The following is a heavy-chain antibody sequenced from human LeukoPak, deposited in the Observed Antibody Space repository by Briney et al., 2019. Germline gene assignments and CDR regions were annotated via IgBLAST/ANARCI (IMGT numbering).Heavy chain of an antibody. CDR2: IYSSGST. D-gene: IGHD3-16*01. CDR3: ARDWGERGTSWFDP. CDR1: GGSISAYY. V-gene: IGHV4-59*01. Sequence: SETLSLTCTVSGGSISAYYWSWIRQPPGKGLEWIAYIYSSGSTNYNPSLKGRVTVSLDTSKNQFSLKLTSVTAADTAVYYCARDWGERGTSWFDPWGQGTLVTVSS. J-gene: IGHJ5*02.